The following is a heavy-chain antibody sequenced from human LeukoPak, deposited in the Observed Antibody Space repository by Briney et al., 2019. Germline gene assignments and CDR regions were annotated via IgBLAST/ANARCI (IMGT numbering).Heavy chain of an antibody. CDR3: ASTDYDFWSGHRFDY. CDR1: GGSISSYY. D-gene: IGHD3-3*01. CDR2: IYTSGST. J-gene: IGHJ4*02. Sequence: SETLSLTCTVSGGSISSYYWSWIRQPAGKGLEWIGRIYTSGSTNYNPSLKSRVTMSVDTSKNQFSLKLSSVTAADTAVYYCASTDYDFWSGHRFDYWGQGTLVTVSS. V-gene: IGHV4-4*07.